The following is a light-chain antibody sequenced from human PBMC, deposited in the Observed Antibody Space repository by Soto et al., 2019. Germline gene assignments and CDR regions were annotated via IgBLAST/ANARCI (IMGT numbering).Light chain of an antibody. CDR1: QSITNY. CDR2: AAS. J-gene: IGKJ4*01. CDR3: QQSNSSPPT. V-gene: IGKV1-39*01. Sequence: DIHMTQSPSALSACVGDRVTITWRASQSITNYLDWYQHKPGKAPNLLIYAASTLQAGVPSRFRGSGSGTDFTLTISSLQPEDFATYFCQQSNSSPPTFGGGTKVDIK.